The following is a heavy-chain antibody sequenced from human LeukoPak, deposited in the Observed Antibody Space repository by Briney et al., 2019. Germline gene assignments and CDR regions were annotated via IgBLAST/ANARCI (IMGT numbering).Heavy chain of an antibody. CDR1: GFPFSWYW. V-gene: IGHV3-74*01. J-gene: IGHJ4*02. CDR2: IRGDGYAT. Sequence: PGGSLRLSCAASGFPFSWYWMYWVRQDPGKGLVSVARIRGDGYATNYADSVKGRFTISRDNAKDTLYLQMNSLRAEDSALYYCARGDLLATDFWGQGTLVTVSS. CDR3: ARGDLLATDF. D-gene: IGHD3-9*01.